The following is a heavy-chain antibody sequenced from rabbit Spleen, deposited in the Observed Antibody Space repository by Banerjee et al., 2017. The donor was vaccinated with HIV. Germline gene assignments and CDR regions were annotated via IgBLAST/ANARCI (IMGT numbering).Heavy chain of an antibody. CDR2: IDGGSTGFT. CDR1: GLDFSSSDW. CDR3: ARDTSSSFSSYGMDL. J-gene: IGHJ6*01. V-gene: IGHV1S45*01. D-gene: IGHD1-1*01. Sequence: QQQLEESGGGLVKPEGSLTLTCKASGLDFSSSDWICWVRQAPGKGLEWIACIDGGSTGFTYFANWAKGRFTISKASSTTVTLQMTSLTAADTATYFCARDTSSSFSSYGMDLWGPGTLVTVS.